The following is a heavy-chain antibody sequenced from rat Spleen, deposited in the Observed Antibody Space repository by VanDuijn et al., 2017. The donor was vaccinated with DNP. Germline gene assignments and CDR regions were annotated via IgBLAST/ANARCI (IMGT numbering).Heavy chain of an antibody. CDR1: GFTFSNYD. CDR2: ISYDGSST. D-gene: IGHD1-4*01. Sequence: EVQLVGSGGGLVQPGRSMKLSCAASGFTFSNYDMAWVRQAPKKGLEWVAAISYDGSSTYYRDSVKGRFTISRDNAKSSLYLQMDSLRSEDTATYYCARTTRVYWYFDFWGPGTMVTVSS. CDR3: ARTTRVYWYFDF. V-gene: IGHV5-7*01. J-gene: IGHJ1*01.